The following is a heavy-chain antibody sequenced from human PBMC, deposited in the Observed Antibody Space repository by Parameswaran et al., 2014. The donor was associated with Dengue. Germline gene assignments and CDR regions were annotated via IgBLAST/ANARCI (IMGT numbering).Heavy chain of an antibody. Sequence: WVRQAPGQRLEWMGWINAGNGNTKYSQKFQGRVTITRDTSASTAYMELSSLRSEDTAVYYCAREKYWSGLIKGYYGMDVWGQGTTVTVSS. V-gene: IGHV1-3*01. CDR2: INAGNGNT. D-gene: IGHD2-15*01. CDR3: AREKYWSGLIKGYYGMDV. J-gene: IGHJ6*02.